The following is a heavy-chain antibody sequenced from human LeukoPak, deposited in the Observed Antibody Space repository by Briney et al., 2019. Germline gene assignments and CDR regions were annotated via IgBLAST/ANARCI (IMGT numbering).Heavy chain of an antibody. D-gene: IGHD4-11*01. CDR3: AKDPHDYSNYLNWFDP. V-gene: IGHV3-30*02. CDR1: GFTFSSYG. CDR2: IWYGGSNK. J-gene: IGHJ5*02. Sequence: GGSLTLPCAASGFTFSSYGMHWVRQAPGKGLEWVGFIWYGGSNKYYADSVKRGSTISRDNSKITLYLQMNSLRAEDTAVYDCAKDPHDYSNYLNWFDPWGQGTLVTVSS.